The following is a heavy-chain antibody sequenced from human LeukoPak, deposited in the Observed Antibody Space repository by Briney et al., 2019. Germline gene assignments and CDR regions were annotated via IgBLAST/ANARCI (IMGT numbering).Heavy chain of an antibody. CDR3: ARDRGKDYFGD. V-gene: IGHV3-7*01. CDR2: IKQDGSAK. D-gene: IGHD4-23*01. CDR1: GFTFSRYW. J-gene: IGHJ4*02. Sequence: PGGSLRLSCAASGFTFSRYWMTWVRQAPGKGLAWVANIKQDGSAKYYMDSVKGRFTISRDNAKNSLYLQMNSLGVEDTAVYYCARDRGKDYFGDWGQGTQVTVSS.